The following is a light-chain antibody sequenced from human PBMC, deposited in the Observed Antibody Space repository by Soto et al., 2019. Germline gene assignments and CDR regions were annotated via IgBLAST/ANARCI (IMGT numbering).Light chain of an antibody. Sequence: IVFTQSPGTLSLSPGERATLSCRASQSFSSTYLAWFQQKPGQPPRLLIYGASTRATGIPDRFSGSGSGADFTLTISRLEPEDFAVYYCQQYDTSPPSTFGGGTQVDIK. CDR1: QSFSSTY. V-gene: IGKV3-20*01. J-gene: IGKJ4*01. CDR2: GAS. CDR3: QQYDTSPPST.